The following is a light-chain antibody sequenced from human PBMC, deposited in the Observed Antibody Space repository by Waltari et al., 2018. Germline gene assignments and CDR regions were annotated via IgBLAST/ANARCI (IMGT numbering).Light chain of an antibody. CDR3: QQSVRTVRT. V-gene: IGKV1-39*01. Sequence: DIQMTQSPSSLSASVGDRVTITCRASHSIDIYLNWFQQKPGKGPKLLIYAASSLRSGVPSRFSGSGSGTDFTLIISSLQPEDFATYYCQQSVRTVRTFGQGTRVEVK. CDR1: HSIDIY. J-gene: IGKJ1*01. CDR2: AAS.